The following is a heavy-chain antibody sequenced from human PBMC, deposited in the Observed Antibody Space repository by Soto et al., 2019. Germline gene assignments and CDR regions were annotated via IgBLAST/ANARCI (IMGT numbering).Heavy chain of an antibody. D-gene: IGHD2-2*01. CDR1: GGSISSGDYY. CDR2: IYYSGST. CDR3: ARATSVPSEYPDIVLVPVFDY. Sequence: SETLSLTCTVSGGSISSGDYYWSWIRQPPGKGLDWIGYIYYSGSTYYNPSLKSRVTISVDTSKNQFSLKLSSVTAADTAVYYCARATSVPSEYPDIVLVPVFDYWGQGTLVTVSS. V-gene: IGHV4-30-4*01. J-gene: IGHJ4*02.